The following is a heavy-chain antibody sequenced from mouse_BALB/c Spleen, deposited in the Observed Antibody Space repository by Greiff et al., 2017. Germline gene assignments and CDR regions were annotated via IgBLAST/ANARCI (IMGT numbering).Heavy chain of an antibody. Sequence: EVKLQESGPGLVKPSQSLSLTCTVTGYSITSDYAWNWIRQFPGNKLEWMGYISYSGSTSYNPSLKSRISITRDTSKNQFFLQLNSVTTEDTATYYCAESKLGGFAYWGQGTLVTVSA. J-gene: IGHJ3*01. D-gene: IGHD4-1*01. V-gene: IGHV3-2*02. CDR3: AESKLGGFAY. CDR2: ISYSGST. CDR1: GYSITSDYA.